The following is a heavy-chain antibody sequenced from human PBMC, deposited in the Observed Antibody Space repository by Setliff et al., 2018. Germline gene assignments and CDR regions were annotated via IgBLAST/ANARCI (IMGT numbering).Heavy chain of an antibody. Sequence: PSETLSLTCTVSGGSISNYYWSWIRQPAGKGLEWIGRIYIGGSANYNPSLKSRVTMSIDTSKNQFSLKLNSVTAADMAVYYCAREQWLDPPGYYYMDVWAKGTTVTVSS. CDR1: GGSISNYY. D-gene: IGHD6-19*01. CDR2: IYIGGSA. CDR3: AREQWLDPPGYYYMDV. V-gene: IGHV4-4*07. J-gene: IGHJ6*03.